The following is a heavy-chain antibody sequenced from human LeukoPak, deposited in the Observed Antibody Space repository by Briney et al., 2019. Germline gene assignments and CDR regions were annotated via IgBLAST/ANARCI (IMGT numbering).Heavy chain of an antibody. CDR2: IKQDGSEK. V-gene: IGHV3-7*01. D-gene: IGHD3-10*01. J-gene: IGHJ5*02. CDR1: GFTFSSYW. CDR3: AGVVWFGEPPSLGWFDP. Sequence: GGSLRLSCAASGFTFSSYWMSWVRQAPGKGLEWVANIKQDGSEKYYVDSVKGRFTISRDNAKNSLYLQMNSLRAEDTAVYYCAGVVWFGEPPSLGWFDPWGQGTLVTVSS.